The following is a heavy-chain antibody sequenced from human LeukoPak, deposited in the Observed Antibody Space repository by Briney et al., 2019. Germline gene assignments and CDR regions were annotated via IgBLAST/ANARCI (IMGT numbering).Heavy chain of an antibody. CDR2: ISGSGGST. D-gene: IGHD3-9*01. CDR3: AKDYDILTGYSFDI. J-gene: IGHJ3*02. V-gene: IGHV3-23*01. CDR1: GFTFSSYG. Sequence: GGTLRLSCAASGFTFSSYGMSWVRQAPGKGLEWVSAISGSGGSTYYADSVKGRFTISRDNSKSTLYLQMNSLRAEDTAVYYCAKDYDILTGYSFDIWGQGTMVTVSS.